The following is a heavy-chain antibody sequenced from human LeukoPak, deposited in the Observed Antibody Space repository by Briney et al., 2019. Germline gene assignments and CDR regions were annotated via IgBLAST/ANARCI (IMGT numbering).Heavy chain of an antibody. CDR2: IYYSGST. CDR3: ARRRFPVGYYYLDYFDY. D-gene: IGHD3-22*01. Sequence: SQTLSLTCAVSGGSISSGGYSWSWIRQPPGKGLEWIGYIYYSGSTYYNPSLKSRVTISVDTSKNQFSLKLSSVTAADTAVYYCARRRFPVGYYYLDYFDYWGQGTLVTVSS. V-gene: IGHV4-30-4*07. CDR1: GGSISSGGYS. J-gene: IGHJ4*02.